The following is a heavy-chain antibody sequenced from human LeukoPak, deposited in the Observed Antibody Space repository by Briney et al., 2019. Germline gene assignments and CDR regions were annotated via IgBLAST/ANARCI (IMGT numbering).Heavy chain of an antibody. V-gene: IGHV4-59*01. D-gene: IGHD1/OR15-1a*01. J-gene: IGHJ4*02. CDR2: IYHSGST. CDR1: GGSFSGYY. CDR3: ARVNYWDNYFDY. Sequence: SETLSLTCAVYGGSFSGYYWSWVRQPPGKGLEWIGDIYHSGSTSYNPSLRSRVTISIDTPKNQFSLKLTSVTAADTAVYYCARVNYWDNYFDYWGQGTLVTVSS.